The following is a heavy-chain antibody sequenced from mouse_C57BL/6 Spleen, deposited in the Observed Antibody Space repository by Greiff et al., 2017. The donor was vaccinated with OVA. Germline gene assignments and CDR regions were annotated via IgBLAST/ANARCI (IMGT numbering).Heavy chain of an antibody. D-gene: IGHD1-1*01. Sequence: EVQLMESGGGLVKPGGSLKLSCAASGFTFSSYAMSWVRQTPEKRLEWVATISDGGSYTYYPDNVKGRFTISRDNAKNNLYLQMSHLKSEDTAMYYCARAYYGSSDWYFDVWGTGTTVTVSS. CDR2: ISDGGSYT. CDR3: ARAYYGSSDWYFDV. V-gene: IGHV5-4*01. J-gene: IGHJ1*03. CDR1: GFTFSSYA.